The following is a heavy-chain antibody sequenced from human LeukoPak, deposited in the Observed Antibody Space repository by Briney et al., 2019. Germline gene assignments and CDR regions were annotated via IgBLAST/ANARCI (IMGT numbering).Heavy chain of an antibody. D-gene: IGHD2-15*01. CDR3: ARDARGVVAATDY. J-gene: IGHJ4*02. CDR1: DDSITIYY. Sequence: PSETLSLTCTVSDDSITIYYWTWIRQPPGKGLEWIGYIDHTGSTNYNPSLNSRVTISRDTSKNHFSLELSSVTAADTAVYYCARDARGVVAATDYWGQGTLVTVSS. V-gene: IGHV4-59*12. CDR2: IDHTGST.